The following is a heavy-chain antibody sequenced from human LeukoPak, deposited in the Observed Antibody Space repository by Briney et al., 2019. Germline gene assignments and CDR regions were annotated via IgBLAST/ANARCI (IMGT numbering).Heavy chain of an antibody. D-gene: IGHD6-13*01. Sequence: SETLSLTCTVSGGSISSSSYYWSWIRQPPGKGLEWIGSIYYSGSTYYNPSLKSRVTISVDTSKNQFSLKLSSVTAADTAVYYCAGQEGQQLVDYWGQGTLVTVSS. CDR1: GGSISSSSYY. CDR3: AGQEGQQLVDY. CDR2: IYYSGST. V-gene: IGHV4-39*01. J-gene: IGHJ4*02.